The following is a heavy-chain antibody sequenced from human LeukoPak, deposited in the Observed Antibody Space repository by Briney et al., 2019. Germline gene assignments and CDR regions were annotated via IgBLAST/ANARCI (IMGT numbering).Heavy chain of an antibody. V-gene: IGHV4-59*01. CDR1: GGSISSYY. CDR3: ARDGGYSSSWYAPPWYFDL. CDR2: IYYSGST. D-gene: IGHD6-13*01. J-gene: IGHJ2*01. Sequence: SETLSLTCTVSGGSISSYYWSWIRQPPGKGLEWIGYIYYSGSTNYNPSLKSRVTISVDTSKNQFSLKLSSVTAADTAVYYCARDGGYSSSWYAPPWYFDLWGRGTLVTVSS.